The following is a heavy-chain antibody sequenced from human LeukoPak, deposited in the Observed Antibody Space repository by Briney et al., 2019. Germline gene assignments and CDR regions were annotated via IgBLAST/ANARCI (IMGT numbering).Heavy chain of an antibody. CDR1: GFTFSSYE. CDR2: IGRSGVSI. J-gene: IGHJ3*02. CDR3: ARDGNDAFDI. V-gene: IGHV3-48*03. Sequence: GGSLRLSCAASGFTFSSYEMNWVRQAPGKGLEWVSYIGRSGVSIYYTDSVKGRFTISRDNAKNSLYLQMNSLRAEDTALYYCARDGNDAFDIWGQGTMVTVSS.